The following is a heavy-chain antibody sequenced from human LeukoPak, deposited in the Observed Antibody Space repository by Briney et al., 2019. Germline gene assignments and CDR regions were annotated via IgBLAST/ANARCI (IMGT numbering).Heavy chain of an antibody. D-gene: IGHD6-19*01. Sequence: SQTLSLTCTVSGGSISSGDYYWGWIRQPPGKGLEWIGSIYYSGSTYYNPSLKSRVTISVDTSKNQFSLKLSSVTAADTAVYYCARRESIAVAGIDYWGQGTLVTVSS. J-gene: IGHJ4*02. CDR1: GGSISSGDYY. V-gene: IGHV4-39*01. CDR3: ARRESIAVAGIDY. CDR2: IYYSGST.